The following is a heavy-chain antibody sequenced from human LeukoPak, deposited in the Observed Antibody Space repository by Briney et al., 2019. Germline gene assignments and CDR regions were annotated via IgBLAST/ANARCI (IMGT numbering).Heavy chain of an antibody. J-gene: IGHJ4*02. V-gene: IGHV3-30*04. D-gene: IGHD5-18*01. CDR1: GFTFSSYA. CDR2: ISYDGSNK. Sequence: PGRSLRLSCAASGFTFSSYAMHWVRQAPGKGLEWVAVISYDGSNKYYADSVKGRFTISRDNSKNTLYLQMNSLRAEDTAVYYCARDRGYSYGFECSYWGQGTLVTVSS. CDR3: ARDRGYSYGFECSY.